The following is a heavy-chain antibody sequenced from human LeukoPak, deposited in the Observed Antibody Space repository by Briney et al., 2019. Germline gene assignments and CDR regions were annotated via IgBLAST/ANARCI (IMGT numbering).Heavy chain of an antibody. CDR1: GFTFSSYN. D-gene: IGHD5-24*01. CDR3: AREGEMATILYYFDY. CDR2: ISSSSSYV. J-gene: IGHJ4*02. Sequence: GGSLRLSCAASGFTFSSYNMNWVRQAPGKGLEWVSSISSSSSYVYYADSVKGRFTISRDNAKNSLYLQMNSLRAEDTAVYYCAREGEMATILYYFDYWGQGTLVTVSS. V-gene: IGHV3-21*01.